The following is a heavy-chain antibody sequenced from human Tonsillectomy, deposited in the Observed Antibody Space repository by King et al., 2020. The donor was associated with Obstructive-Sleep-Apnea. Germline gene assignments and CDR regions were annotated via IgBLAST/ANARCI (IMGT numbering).Heavy chain of an antibody. V-gene: IGHV4-39*07. CDR2: IYYSGST. J-gene: IGHJ5*02. Sequence: QLQESGPGLVKPSETLSLTCTVSGGSISSSSYYWGWIRQPPGKGLDWIGSIYYSGSTYYNPSLKSRVTISVDTSKNQFSLKLSSVTAADPAVYYCAGYSSSWYLNWFDPWGQGTLVTVSS. CDR3: AGYSSSWYLNWFDP. D-gene: IGHD6-13*01. CDR1: GGSISSSSYY.